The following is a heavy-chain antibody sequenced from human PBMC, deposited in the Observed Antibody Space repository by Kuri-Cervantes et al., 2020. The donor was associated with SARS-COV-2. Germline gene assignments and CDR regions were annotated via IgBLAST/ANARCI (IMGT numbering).Heavy chain of an antibody. V-gene: IGHV4-39*01. CDR1: GGSISSSSYY. Sequence: SETLSLTCTVSGGSISSSSYYWGWIRQPPGKGLEWIGSIYYSGSTYYNPSLKSRVTISVDTSKNQFSLKLSSVTAADTAVYYCARGKRIAVIWGQGTMVTVSS. CDR2: IYYSGST. J-gene: IGHJ3*02. D-gene: IGHD6-19*01. CDR3: ARGKRIAVI.